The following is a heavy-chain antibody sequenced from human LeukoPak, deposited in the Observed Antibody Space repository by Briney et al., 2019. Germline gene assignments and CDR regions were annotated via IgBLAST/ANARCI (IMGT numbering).Heavy chain of an antibody. Sequence: GGSLRLSCAASGFTFTSYAMTWVRQAPGKGLEGVSYISSSSSTIYYADSVKGRFTISRDNAKNSLYLQMNSLRAEDTAVYYCARSSRELGGYAPWELMPPFDYWGQGTLVTVSS. CDR2: ISSSSSTI. D-gene: IGHD1-7*01. V-gene: IGHV3-48*01. CDR1: GFTFTSYA. CDR3: ARSSRELGGYAPWELMPPFDY. J-gene: IGHJ4*02.